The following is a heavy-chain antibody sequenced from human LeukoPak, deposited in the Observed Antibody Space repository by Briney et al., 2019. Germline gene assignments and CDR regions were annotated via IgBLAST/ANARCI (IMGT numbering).Heavy chain of an antibody. CDR2: IGAGGQWT. D-gene: IGHD1-1*01. V-gene: IGHV3-23*01. CDR1: GFTFSAYD. CDR3: TYRTGFDY. Sequence: GGSLRLSCAASGFTFSAYDMSWVRQAPGTGLEWVSRIGAGGQWTRYADSVQGRFTISRDNSKSTLYLQMIHLRSDDTAIYFCTYRTGFDYWGQGALVTVSS. J-gene: IGHJ4*02.